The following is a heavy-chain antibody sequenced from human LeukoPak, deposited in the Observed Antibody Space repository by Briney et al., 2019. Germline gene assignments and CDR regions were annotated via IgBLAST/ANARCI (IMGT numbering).Heavy chain of an antibody. J-gene: IGHJ4*02. CDR1: GFTFNSYV. V-gene: IGHV3-23*01. Sequence: PGGSLRLSCAASGFTFNSYVMSWVRQAPGKGLEWVSSISGSGGSTYYADSVKGRFTISRDNAKNTLYLQMNSLRAEDTAVYYCATPSWADLTVVTFDYWGQGTLVTVSS. CDR3: ATPSWADLTVVTFDY. D-gene: IGHD4-23*01. CDR2: ISGSGGST.